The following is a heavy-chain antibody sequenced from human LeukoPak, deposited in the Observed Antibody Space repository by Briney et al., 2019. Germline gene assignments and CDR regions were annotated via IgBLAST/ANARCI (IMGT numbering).Heavy chain of an antibody. D-gene: IGHD6-19*01. V-gene: IGHV3-74*01. CDR1: GFSFSDYW. Sequence: GRSLRLSCAASGFSFSDYWMHWVRQTPGKGLVWVSRLNADGSYTNYADSVKGRFTISRDNAKNTLYLHLDNVRAEDTAVYYCARVRGAVAGRGALDYWGQGTLVTVSS. J-gene: IGHJ4*02. CDR3: ARVRGAVAGRGALDY. CDR2: LNADGSYT.